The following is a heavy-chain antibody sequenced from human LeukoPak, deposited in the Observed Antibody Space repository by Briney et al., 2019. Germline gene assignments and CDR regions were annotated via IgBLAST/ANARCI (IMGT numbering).Heavy chain of an antibody. CDR1: GGTFSSYA. CDR3: ARSFESKAVYFDY. Sequence: AASVKVSCKASGGTFSSYAISWVRQAPGQGLEWMGGIIPIFGTANYAQKFQGRVTITADGSTSTAYMELSSLRSEDTAVYYCARSFESKAVYFDYWGQGTLVTVSS. D-gene: IGHD2-15*01. V-gene: IGHV1-69*13. J-gene: IGHJ4*02. CDR2: IIPIFGTA.